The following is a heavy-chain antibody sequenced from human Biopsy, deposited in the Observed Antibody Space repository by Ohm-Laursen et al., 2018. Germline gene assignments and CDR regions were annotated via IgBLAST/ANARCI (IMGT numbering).Heavy chain of an antibody. J-gene: IGHJ4*02. CDR3: ARHDRSGYWGLDY. D-gene: IGHD3-22*01. Sequence: GTLSLTCSASGGSLNNHYWSWIRQSPGKGLEWLAYIYSSGRTNYNPSLKSRIIVSVDTSKNQLSLKVTSVTATDTAMYYCARHDRSGYWGLDYWGQGALVTVSA. CDR1: GGSLNNHY. CDR2: IYSSGRT. V-gene: IGHV4-4*08.